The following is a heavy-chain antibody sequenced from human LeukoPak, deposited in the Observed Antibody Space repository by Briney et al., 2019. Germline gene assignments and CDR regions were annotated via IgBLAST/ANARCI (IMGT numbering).Heavy chain of an antibody. Sequence: GGSLRLSCAASGFTFSNYNMNWVRQAPGKGLEWVSFISDSSSHPFYSDSVMGRFTVSRDNVKNSLYLQMNGLRAEDTAIYYCARDGEGGAAAGYWGQGTLVTVSS. CDR1: GFTFSNYN. CDR3: ARDGEGGAAAGY. D-gene: IGHD6-13*01. V-gene: IGHV3-48*01. CDR2: ISDSSSHP. J-gene: IGHJ4*02.